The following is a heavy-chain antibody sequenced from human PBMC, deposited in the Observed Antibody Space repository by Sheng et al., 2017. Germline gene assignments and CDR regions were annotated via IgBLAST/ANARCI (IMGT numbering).Heavy chain of an antibody. CDR2: INHSGST. CDR1: GGSFSGYY. V-gene: IGHV4-34*01. Sequence: QVQLQQWGAGLLKPSETLSLTCAVYGGSFSGYYWSWIRQPPGKGLEWIGEINHSGSTNYNPSLKSRVTISVDTSKNQFSLKLSSVTAADTAVYYCARVLRFLVVVRYYSTVWTSGSDGPTVDRLL. D-gene: IGHD3-3*01. J-gene: IGHJ6*02. CDR3: ARVLRFLVVVRYYSTVWTS.